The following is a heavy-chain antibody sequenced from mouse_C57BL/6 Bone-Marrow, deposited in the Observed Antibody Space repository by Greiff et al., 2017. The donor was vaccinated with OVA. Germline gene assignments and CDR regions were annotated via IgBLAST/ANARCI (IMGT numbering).Heavy chain of an antibody. CDR3: ARAYYYGSSLEGYWYFDV. Sequence: EVQLVESGGGLVQSGRSLRLSCATSGFTFSDFYMEWVRQAPGKGLEWIAASRNKANDYTTEYSASVKGRFIVSRDTSQSILYLQMNALRAEDTAIYYCARAYYYGSSLEGYWYFDVWGTGTTVTVSS. CDR2: SRNKANDYTT. CDR1: GFTFSDFY. V-gene: IGHV7-1*01. J-gene: IGHJ1*03. D-gene: IGHD1-1*01.